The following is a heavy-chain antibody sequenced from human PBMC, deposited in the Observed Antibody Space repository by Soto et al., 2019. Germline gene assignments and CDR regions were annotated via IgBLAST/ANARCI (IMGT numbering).Heavy chain of an antibody. CDR1: GYTFSSYT. CDR3: ARGRDVVLVPPRPYDYFNITMDV. V-gene: IGHV1-18*04. Sequence: QVQLVQSGPEVKKPGASVKVSCKTSGYTFSSYTISWVRQAPGQGLEWMGWISFNNGDTKYAQKFQGRVTMTTDTSSSTAKMELRRRSSVDSAVYYRARGRDVVLVPPRPYDYFNITMDVWGQGTTVTVAS. CDR2: ISFNNGDT. D-gene: IGHD2-8*02. J-gene: IGHJ6*02.